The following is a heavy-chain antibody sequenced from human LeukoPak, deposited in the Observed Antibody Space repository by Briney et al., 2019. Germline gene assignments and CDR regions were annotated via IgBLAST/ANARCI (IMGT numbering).Heavy chain of an antibody. J-gene: IGHJ4*02. D-gene: IGHD1-14*01. CDR3: ARVYSRHFDY. Sequence: SETLSLTCTVSGGSISSYYWSWLRQPPGKGLEWIGYIYYSGSTNYSPSLKSRVTISVDTSKNQFSLKLTSVTAADTAVYYCARVYSRHFDYWGQGTLATVSS. CDR2: IYYSGST. CDR1: GGSISSYY. V-gene: IGHV4-59*01.